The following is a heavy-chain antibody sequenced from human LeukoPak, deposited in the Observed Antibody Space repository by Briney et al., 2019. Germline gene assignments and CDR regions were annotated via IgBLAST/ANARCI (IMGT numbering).Heavy chain of an antibody. CDR2: ISSSGSTI. CDR3: ARGRYYDGAPGFDY. D-gene: IGHD3-22*01. V-gene: IGHV3-48*03. CDR1: GFTFSSYE. J-gene: IGHJ4*02. Sequence: QAGGSLRLSCAASGFTFSSYEMNWVRQAPGKGLEWVSYISSSGSTIYYADPVKGRFTISRDNAKNSLYLQMNSLRAEDTAVYYCARGRYYDGAPGFDYWGQGTLVTVSS.